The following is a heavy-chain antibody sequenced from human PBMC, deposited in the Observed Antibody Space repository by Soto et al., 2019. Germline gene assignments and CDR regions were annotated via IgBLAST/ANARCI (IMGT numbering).Heavy chain of an antibody. D-gene: IGHD3-3*01. Sequence: TSETLSLTCTVSGGSISSSSYYWSWIRQPPGKGLECFGYIFYSVSTNYNPSLKSRVTISVDTSKNHFSLKLSFVPVADTAVYYCARVRTGITIFGVEPYYYYMDVWGKGTTVTVSS. V-gene: IGHV4-61*01. CDR2: IFYSVST. CDR1: GGSISSSSYY. CDR3: ARVRTGITIFGVEPYYYYMDV. J-gene: IGHJ6*03.